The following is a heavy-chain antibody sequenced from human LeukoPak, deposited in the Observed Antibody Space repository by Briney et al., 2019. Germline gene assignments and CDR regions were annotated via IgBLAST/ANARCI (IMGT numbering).Heavy chain of an antibody. CDR1: GFTFSSYA. CDR2: ISGSGGST. J-gene: IGHJ4*02. CDR3: AKVKSDDFWSGYLFDY. D-gene: IGHD3-3*01. V-gene: IGHV3-23*01. Sequence: GASLRLSCAASGFTFSSYAMSWVRQAPGKGLEWVSAISGSGGSTYYADSVKGRFTISRDNSKNTLYLQMNSLRAEDTAVCYRAKVKSDDFWSGYLFDYWGQGTLVTVSS.